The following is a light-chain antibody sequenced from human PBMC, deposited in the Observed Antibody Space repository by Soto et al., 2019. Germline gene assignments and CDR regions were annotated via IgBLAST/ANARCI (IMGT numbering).Light chain of an antibody. V-gene: IGKV1-33*01. CDR2: DAS. J-gene: IGKJ1*01. CDR3: QQYHNLPRT. Sequence: DIQLTQSPSSLSASGGDRVTITCQASQDINNYLVWYQQKPGKAPKFLFFDASILETGVPSRFRGSGSGTDFPFTINSLQPEDIATYYCQQYHNLPRTFGQGTKVEIK. CDR1: QDINNY.